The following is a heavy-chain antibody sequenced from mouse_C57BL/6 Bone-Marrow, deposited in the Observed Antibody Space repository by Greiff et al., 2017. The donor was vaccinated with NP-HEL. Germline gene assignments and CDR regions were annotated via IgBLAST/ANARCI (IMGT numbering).Heavy chain of an antibody. CDR2: IDPSDSYT. CDR1: GYTFTSYW. CDR3: ARGDYSWFAY. Sequence: QVQLQQSGAELVKPGASVKLSCKASGYTFTSYWMQWVKQRPGQGLEWIGEIDPSDSYTNYNQKFKGKATLTVDTSSSTAYMQLSSLTSEDSAVYYCARGDYSWFAYWGQGTLVTVSA. D-gene: IGHD2-13*01. V-gene: IGHV1-50*01. J-gene: IGHJ3*01.